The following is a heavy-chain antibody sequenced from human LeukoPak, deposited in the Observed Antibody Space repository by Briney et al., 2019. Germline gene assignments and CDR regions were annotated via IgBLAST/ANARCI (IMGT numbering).Heavy chain of an antibody. V-gene: IGHV1-18*04. CDR3: ARFRIAVTGIPDY. Sequence: GASVRVSCKASGYAFNTFGISWLRQAPGQGLEWMGWMSAHNGNTYYAQKFEDRITMTTDTSTSTAYMEPRSLRSDDTATYYCARFRIAVTGIPDYWGQGTLVTVS. CDR2: MSAHNGNT. D-gene: IGHD1-1*01. CDR1: GYAFNTFG. J-gene: IGHJ4*02.